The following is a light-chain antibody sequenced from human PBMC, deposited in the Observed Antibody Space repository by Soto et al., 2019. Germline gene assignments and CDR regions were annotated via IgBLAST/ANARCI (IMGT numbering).Light chain of an antibody. J-gene: IGKJ5*01. CDR1: QGVSRH. CDR2: AES. Sequence: EIVLTQSAANLCLCPGEGGNLXCRASQGVSRHLAWYQQKAGQAPRLLICAESNRATGIPARLSGSGSGKDFTLNISSLEPEDFAVYYCQQSSNWPPITFGQGTRLEIK. V-gene: IGKV3-11*01. CDR3: QQSSNWPPIT.